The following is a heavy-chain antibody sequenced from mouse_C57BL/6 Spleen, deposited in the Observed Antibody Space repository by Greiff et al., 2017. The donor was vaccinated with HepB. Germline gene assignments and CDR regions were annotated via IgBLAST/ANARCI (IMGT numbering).Heavy chain of an antibody. CDR2: IYPGDGDT. D-gene: IGHD2-12*01. Sequence: VQLQQSGPELVKPGASVKISCKASGYAFSSSWMNWVKQRPGKGLERIGRIYPGDGDTNYNGKFKGKATLTADKSSSTAYMQLSSLTSEDSAVYFCARSYYSTYYYAMDYWGQGTSVTVSS. CDR1: GYAFSSSW. J-gene: IGHJ4*01. CDR3: ARSYYSTYYYAMDY. V-gene: IGHV1-82*01.